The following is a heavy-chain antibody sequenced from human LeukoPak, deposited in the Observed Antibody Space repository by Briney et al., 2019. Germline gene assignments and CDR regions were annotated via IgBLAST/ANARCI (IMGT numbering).Heavy chain of an antibody. CDR1: GYTFTSYG. Sequence: ASVKVSCKASGYTFTSYGISWVRQAPGQGLEWMGWISAYNGNTNYAQKLQGRVTMTTDTSTSTAYMELSSLRSEDTAVYYCAKDLITTYYYYDSSPAGYKNWGQGTLVTVSS. CDR3: AKDLITTYYYYDSSPAGYKN. J-gene: IGHJ4*02. D-gene: IGHD3-22*01. V-gene: IGHV1-18*01. CDR2: ISAYNGNT.